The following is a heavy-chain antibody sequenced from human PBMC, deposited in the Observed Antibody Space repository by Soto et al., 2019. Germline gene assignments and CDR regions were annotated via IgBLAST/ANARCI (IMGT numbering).Heavy chain of an antibody. V-gene: IGHV2-26*01. CDR1: GFSLSNARMG. D-gene: IGHD6-19*01. CDR2: IFSNDEK. CDR3: ARIRVLAVAPSLYYYYYYMDV. J-gene: IGHJ6*03. Sequence: SGPTLVNPTETLTLTCTVSGFSLSNARMGVSWIRQPPGKALEWLAHIFSNDEKSYSTSLKSRLTISKDTSKSQVVLTMTNMDPVDTATYYCARIRVLAVAPSLYYYYYYMDVWGKGTTVTVSS.